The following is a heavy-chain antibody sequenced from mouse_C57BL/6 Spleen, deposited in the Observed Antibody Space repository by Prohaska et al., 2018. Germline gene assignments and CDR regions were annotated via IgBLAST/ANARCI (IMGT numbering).Heavy chain of an antibody. Sequence: ASGYTFTEYTIHWVKQRSGQGLEWIGWFYPGSGSIKYNEKFKDKATMTADKSSSTVYMERSRLTSEDSAVYFCARHPLRRGNYFDYWGQGTTLTVSS. D-gene: IGHD1-2*01. CDR3: ARHPLRRGNYFDY. V-gene: IGHV1-62-2*01. CDR2: FYPGSGSI. J-gene: IGHJ2*01. CDR1: GYTFTEYT.